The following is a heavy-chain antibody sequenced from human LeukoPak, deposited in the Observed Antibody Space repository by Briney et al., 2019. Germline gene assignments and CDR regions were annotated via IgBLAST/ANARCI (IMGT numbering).Heavy chain of an antibody. Sequence: GGSLRLSCAASGFTLRSYNMNWVRQAPGKGLEWVSFISTDSSYIYYADSVKGRFTISRDNARNSLSLHMNSLRAEDTAVYYCASLGSGWYLNYWGQGTLVTVSS. J-gene: IGHJ4*02. CDR3: ASLGSGWYLNY. D-gene: IGHD6-19*01. CDR1: GFTLRSYN. V-gene: IGHV3-21*01. CDR2: ISTDSSYI.